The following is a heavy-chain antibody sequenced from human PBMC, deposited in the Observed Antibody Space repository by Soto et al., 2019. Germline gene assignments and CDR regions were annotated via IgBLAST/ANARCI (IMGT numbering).Heavy chain of an antibody. J-gene: IGHJ5*02. CDR3: ARLQCSGGSCYLGGWFDP. CDR1: GGSISSYY. CDR2: IYYSGST. Sequence: QVQLQESGPGLVKPSETLSLTCTVSGGSISSYYWSWIRQPPGKGLEWIGYIYYSGSTNYNPSLTSRVTISVGTSKNQFSLKLSSVTAADTAVYYCARLQCSGGSCYLGGWFDPWGQGTLVTVSS. D-gene: IGHD2-15*01. V-gene: IGHV4-59*01.